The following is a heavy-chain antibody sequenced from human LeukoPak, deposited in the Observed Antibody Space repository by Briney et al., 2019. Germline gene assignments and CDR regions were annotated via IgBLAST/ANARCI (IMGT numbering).Heavy chain of an antibody. CDR2: INPNSGGT. D-gene: IGHD5-18*01. CDR1: GYTFTGYY. Sequence: VASVKVSCKASGYTFTGYYMHWVRQAPGQGLEWMGWINPNSGGTNYAQKFQGRVTMTRDTSISTAYMELSRLRSDDTAVYYCARSRGGYSYGSIDYWGQGTLVTVSS. V-gene: IGHV1-2*02. J-gene: IGHJ4*02. CDR3: ARSRGGYSYGSIDY.